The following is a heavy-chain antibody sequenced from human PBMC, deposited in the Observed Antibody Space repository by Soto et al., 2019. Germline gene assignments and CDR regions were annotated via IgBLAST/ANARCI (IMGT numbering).Heavy chain of an antibody. V-gene: IGHV1-2*04. Sequence: ASVKVSCKASEYTFTGYFLHWVRQAPGQGLQWLGWINPNSGGTNYAQKFQGWVTMTRDTSISTAYMELSRLRSDDTAVYYCARGIVAIPNWFDPWGQGTLVTVSS. D-gene: IGHD3-22*01. CDR3: ARGIVAIPNWFDP. CDR1: EYTFTGYF. CDR2: INPNSGGT. J-gene: IGHJ5*02.